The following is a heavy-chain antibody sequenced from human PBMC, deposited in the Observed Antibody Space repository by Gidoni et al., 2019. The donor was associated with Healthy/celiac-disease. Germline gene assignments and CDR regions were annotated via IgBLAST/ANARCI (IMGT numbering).Heavy chain of an antibody. Sequence: QVTLKESGPVLVKPTETLTLTCNVPGFSLSNARMGVSWIRQPPGKALEWLAHIFSNDEKSYSTSLKSRLTISKDTSKSQVVLTMTNMDPVDTATYYCARIDTVTADDAFDIWGQGTMVTVSS. CDR2: IFSNDEK. D-gene: IGHD4-17*01. V-gene: IGHV2-26*01. J-gene: IGHJ3*02. CDR1: GFSLSNARMG. CDR3: ARIDTVTADDAFDI.